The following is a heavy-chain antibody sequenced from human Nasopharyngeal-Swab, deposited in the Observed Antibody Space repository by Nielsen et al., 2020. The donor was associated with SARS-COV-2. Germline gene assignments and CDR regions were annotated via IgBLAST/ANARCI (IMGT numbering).Heavy chain of an antibody. V-gene: IGHV3-23*01. J-gene: IGHJ3*02. CDR3: AKPTTRSAFDI. CDR2: IVGSGGST. Sequence: GGSLRLSCAASGFPFSSYAMSWVRQAPGKGLEWVPAIVGSGGSTFYADPVRGRFTISRHNSKNTLFLQMNSLRAEDPAVYYCAKPTTRSAFDIWGQGTMVTVSS. CDR1: GFPFSSYA. D-gene: IGHD1-7*01.